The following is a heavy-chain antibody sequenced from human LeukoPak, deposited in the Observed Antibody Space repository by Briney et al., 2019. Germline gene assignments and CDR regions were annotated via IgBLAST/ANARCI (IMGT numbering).Heavy chain of an antibody. CDR1: GFTFSSYG. CDR2: ISGSGGST. CDR3: AKVAGHYYDSSGYYAPFDY. J-gene: IGHJ4*02. Sequence: GGSLRLSCTASGFTFSSYGMSGVRQAPGKGLEWVSAISGSGGSTYYTDSVRGRFTISRHNSKNTLYLQMNSLRAEDTAVYHCAKVAGHYYDSSGYYAPFDYWGQGTLVTVSS. D-gene: IGHD3-22*01. V-gene: IGHV3-23*01.